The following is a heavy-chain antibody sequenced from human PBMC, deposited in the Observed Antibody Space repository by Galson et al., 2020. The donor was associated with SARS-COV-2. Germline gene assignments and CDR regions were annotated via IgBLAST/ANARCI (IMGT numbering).Heavy chain of an antibody. CDR3: SRAQGGTMVTYYYYGMDV. D-gene: IGHD3-10*01. CDR2: INTNTGNP. J-gene: IGHJ6*02. Sequence: ASVKVSCKASGYTFTSYAMNWVRQAPGQGLEWMGWINTNTGNPTYAQVFTGRFVFSLDTSVSTAYLQISSLKAEDTAVYYCSRAQGGTMVTYYYYGMDVWGQGTTVTVSS. V-gene: IGHV7-4-1*02. CDR1: GYTFTSYA.